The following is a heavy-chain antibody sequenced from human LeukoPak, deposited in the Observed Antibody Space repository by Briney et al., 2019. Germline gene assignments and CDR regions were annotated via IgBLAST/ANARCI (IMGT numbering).Heavy chain of an antibody. CDR2: IIPIFGTA. CDR1: GGTFSSYA. J-gene: IGHJ6*02. V-gene: IGHV1-69*13. CDR3: ASTLGGSGYFFVGMDV. Sequence: GASVKVSCKASGGTFSSYAISWVRQAPGQGLEWMGGIIPIFGTANYAQKFQGRVTITADESTSTAYMELSSLRSEDTAVYYCASTLGGSGYFFVGMDVWGQGTTVTVSS. D-gene: IGHD3-3*01.